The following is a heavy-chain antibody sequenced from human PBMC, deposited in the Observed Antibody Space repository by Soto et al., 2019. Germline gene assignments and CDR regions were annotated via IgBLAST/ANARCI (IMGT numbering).Heavy chain of an antibody. CDR3: VRTSLVVAAATREDY. V-gene: IGHV3-74*01. D-gene: IGHD2-15*01. CDR1: GFTFSSYW. CDR2: INSDGSST. Sequence: EVQLVESGGGLVQPGGSLRLSCAASGFTFSSYWMHWVRQAPGKGLVWVSRINSDGSSTSDADSVKGRFTISRDNAKNTLYLQMISLRAEDTAVYYCVRTSLVVAAATREDYWGQGTLVTVSS. J-gene: IGHJ4*02.